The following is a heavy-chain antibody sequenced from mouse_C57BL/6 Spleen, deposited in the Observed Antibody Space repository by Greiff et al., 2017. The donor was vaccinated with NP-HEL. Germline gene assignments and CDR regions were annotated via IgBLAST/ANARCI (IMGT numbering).Heavy chain of an antibody. D-gene: IGHD1-1*01. V-gene: IGHV14-4*01. CDR2: IDPENGDT. CDR1: GFNIKDDY. J-gene: IGHJ3*01. CDR3: TTSEVLRYPSY. Sequence: VQLQQSGAELVRPGASVKLSCTASGFNIKDDYMHWVKQRPEQGLEWIGWIDPENGDTEYASKFQGKATITADTSSNTAYLQLSSRTSEDTAVYYCTTSEVLRYPSYWGQGTLVTVSA.